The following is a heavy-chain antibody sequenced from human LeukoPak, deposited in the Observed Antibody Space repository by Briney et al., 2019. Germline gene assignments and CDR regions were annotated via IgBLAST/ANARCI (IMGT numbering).Heavy chain of an antibody. CDR2: ISASGGHT. CDR3: ARVGDNDAFDI. D-gene: IGHD4-17*01. J-gene: IGHJ3*02. CDR1: GFTFRSYA. V-gene: IGHV3-64*01. Sequence: GGSLRLSCAASGFTFRSYAMHWVRQAPGKGLEYVSAISASGGHTYYANSVKGRFTIPRDNSKNTLYLQMGSLRAEDMAVYYCARVGDNDAFDIWGQGTMVTVSP.